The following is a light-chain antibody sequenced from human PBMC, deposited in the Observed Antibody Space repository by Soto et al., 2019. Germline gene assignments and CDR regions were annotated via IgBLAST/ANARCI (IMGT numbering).Light chain of an antibody. Sequence: QAVLTQPPSASGTPGQSVTISCSGSTSNIRGNTVNWYQQVPGMAPRLLIYINNQRPSGVPDRFSSSKSGTSASLAISGLQSEDEADYYCAAWDDSLNGPVFGGGTKVTVL. J-gene: IGLJ2*01. CDR3: AAWDDSLNGPV. CDR1: TSNIRGNT. CDR2: INN. V-gene: IGLV1-44*01.